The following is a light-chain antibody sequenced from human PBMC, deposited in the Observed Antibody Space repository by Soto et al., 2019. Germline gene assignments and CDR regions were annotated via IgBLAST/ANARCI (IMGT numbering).Light chain of an antibody. V-gene: IGLV4-60*02. J-gene: IGLJ2*01. CDR1: SGHSSYI. CDR2: LEGSGSY. Sequence: QPVLTQSSSASASLGSSVKLTCTLSSGHSSYIIAWHQQQPGKAPRYLMKLEGSGSYNKGSGVPDRFSGSSPGADRYLTISNLQFEDEADYYRETWDSNTRVFGGGTKLTVL. CDR3: ETWDSNTRV.